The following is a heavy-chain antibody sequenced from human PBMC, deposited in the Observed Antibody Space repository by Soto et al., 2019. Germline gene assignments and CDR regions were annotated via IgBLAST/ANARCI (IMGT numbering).Heavy chain of an antibody. D-gene: IGHD6-19*01. J-gene: IGHJ4*02. V-gene: IGHV4-59*01. CDR2: IYYSGST. Sequence: ETLSLTCTVSGGSISSYYWSWIRQPPGKGLEWIGYIYYSGSTNYNPSLKSRVTISVDTSKNQFSLKLSSVTAADTAVYYCARDVSSGWYYFDYWGQGTLVTVSS. CDR3: ARDVSSGWYYFDY. CDR1: GGSISSYY.